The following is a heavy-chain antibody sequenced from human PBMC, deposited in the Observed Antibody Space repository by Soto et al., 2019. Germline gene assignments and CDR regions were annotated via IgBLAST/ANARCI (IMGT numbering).Heavy chain of an antibody. J-gene: IGHJ5*02. Sequence: SETLPLTCAVYGGSFSGYYWSWIRQPPGRGLEWIGEINHSGSTNYNPSLKSRVTISVDTSKNQFSLKLSSVTAADTAVYYCARGETVVVPAAIGWFDPWGQGTLVTVSS. CDR2: INHSGST. V-gene: IGHV4-34*01. CDR1: GGSFSGYY. D-gene: IGHD2-2*01. CDR3: ARGETVVVPAAIGWFDP.